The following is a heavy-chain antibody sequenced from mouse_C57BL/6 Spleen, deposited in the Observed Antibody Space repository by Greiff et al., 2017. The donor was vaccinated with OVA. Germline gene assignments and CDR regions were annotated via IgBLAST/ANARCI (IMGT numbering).Heavy chain of an antibody. J-gene: IGHJ1*03. V-gene: IGHV1-26*01. D-gene: IGHD1-1*01. Sequence: VQLQQSGPELVKPGASVKISCKASGYTFTDYYMNWVKQSHGKSLEWIGDINPNNGGTSYNQKFKGKATLTVDKSSSTAYMELRSLTSEDSAVYYCARGKELLRLYGYFDVWGTGTTVTVSS. CDR1: GYTFTDYY. CDR3: ARGKELLRLYGYFDV. CDR2: INPNNGGT.